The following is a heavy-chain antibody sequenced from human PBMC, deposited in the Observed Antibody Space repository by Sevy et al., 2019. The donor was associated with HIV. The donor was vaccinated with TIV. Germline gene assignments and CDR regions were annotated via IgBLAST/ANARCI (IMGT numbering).Heavy chain of an antibody. CDR3: AKEGGYSSSWSPLDY. Sequence: GGSLRLSCAASGFTFSSYAMSWVRQAPGKRLEWVSAISGSGGSTYYADSVKGRFTISRDNSKNTLYLQMNSLRAEDTAVYYCAKEGGYSSSWSPLDYWGQGTLVTVSS. D-gene: IGHD6-13*01. J-gene: IGHJ4*02. V-gene: IGHV3-23*01. CDR1: GFTFSSYA. CDR2: ISGSGGST.